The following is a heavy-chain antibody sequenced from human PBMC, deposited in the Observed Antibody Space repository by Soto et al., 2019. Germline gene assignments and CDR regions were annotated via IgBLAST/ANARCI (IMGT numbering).Heavy chain of an antibody. Sequence: GWSLRLSCASSVFTFISYGMHWVRQAPGKGLEWVAVIWYDGSNKYYADSVKGRFTISRDNSKNTLYLQMNSLRAEDTAVYYCARNQRSSGWYGEYYFDYWGQGTLVTVSS. CDR3: ARNQRSSGWYGEYYFDY. D-gene: IGHD6-19*01. CDR2: IWYDGSNK. V-gene: IGHV3-33*01. CDR1: VFTFISYG. J-gene: IGHJ4*02.